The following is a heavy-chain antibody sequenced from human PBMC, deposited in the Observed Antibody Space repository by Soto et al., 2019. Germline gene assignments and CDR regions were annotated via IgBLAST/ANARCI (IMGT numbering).Heavy chain of an antibody. J-gene: IGHJ5*02. Sequence: ASVKVSCKASGYTFTSYYMHWVRQAPGQGLEWMGIINPSGGSTSYAQKFQGRVTMTRDTSTSTVYMELSSLRSEDTAVYYCARGHLQYCSSTSCLGGFDPWGQGTLVTVSS. CDR2: INPSGGST. CDR3: ARGHLQYCSSTSCLGGFDP. CDR1: GYTFTSYY. D-gene: IGHD2-2*01. V-gene: IGHV1-46*03.